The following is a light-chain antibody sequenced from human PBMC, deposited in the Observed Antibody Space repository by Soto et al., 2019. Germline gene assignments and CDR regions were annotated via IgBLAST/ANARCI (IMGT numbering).Light chain of an antibody. Sequence: QSALTQPASVSGSPGQSITISCTGTSSDVGGYDYVSWYQQHPGKAPKVMIYDVSNWPSGVPNRFSGSKSGNTASLTISGLQAEDEADYYCSSYTTSSTLVFGAGTKLTVL. J-gene: IGLJ2*01. CDR1: SSDVGGYDY. V-gene: IGLV2-14*03. CDR3: SSYTTSSTLV. CDR2: DVS.